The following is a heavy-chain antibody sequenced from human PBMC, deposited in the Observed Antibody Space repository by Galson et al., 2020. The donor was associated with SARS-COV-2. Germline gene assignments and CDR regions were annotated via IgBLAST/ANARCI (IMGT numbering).Heavy chain of an antibody. CDR1: GFTFSSYG. CDR2: ISYDGSNK. CDR3: ARDLAYYDILTGYFPSENYYYYGMDV. Sequence: GESLKISCAASGFTFSSYGMHWVRQAPGKGLEWVAVISYDGSNKYYADSVKGRFTISRDNSKNTLYLQMNSLRAEDTAVYYCARDLAYYDILTGYFPSENYYYYGMDVWGQGTTVTVSS. D-gene: IGHD3-9*01. V-gene: IGHV3-30*03. J-gene: IGHJ6*02.